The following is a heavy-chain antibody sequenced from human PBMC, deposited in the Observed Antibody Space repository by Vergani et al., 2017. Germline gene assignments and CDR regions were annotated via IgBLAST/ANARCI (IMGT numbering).Heavy chain of an antibody. CDR3: ASDRYCSGGSCFSGGMAG. CDR1: GFTFSDYY. Sequence: QVQLVESGGGLVKPGGSLRLSCAASGFTFSDYYMSWIRQAPGKGLEWVSYISSSSSYTNYADSVKGRFTISRDDATNSLYPRMNRLRAEDTAEYYCASDRYCSGGSCFSGGMAGWGQGPTVTVSS. V-gene: IGHV3-11*05. D-gene: IGHD2-15*01. CDR2: ISSSSSYT. J-gene: IGHJ6*02.